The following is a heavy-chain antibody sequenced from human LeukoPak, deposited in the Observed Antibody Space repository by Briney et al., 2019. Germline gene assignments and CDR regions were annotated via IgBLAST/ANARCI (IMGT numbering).Heavy chain of an antibody. CDR1: GGSISSYY. J-gene: IGHJ4*02. Sequence: SETLSLACTVSGGSISSYYWSWIRQFPGKGLEWIGYINYSGSTNYNPSLKSRVTISVDTSKNQLSLKLTSVTAADTAVYYCARDEYYYGSGSYYTFDYWGQGTLVTVSS. D-gene: IGHD3-10*01. V-gene: IGHV4-59*12. CDR3: ARDEYYYGSGSYYTFDY. CDR2: INYSGST.